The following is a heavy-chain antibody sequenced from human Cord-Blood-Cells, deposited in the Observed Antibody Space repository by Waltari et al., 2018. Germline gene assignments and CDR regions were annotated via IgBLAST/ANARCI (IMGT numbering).Heavy chain of an antibody. CDR3: AVTYYDYVWGSYRYDY. Sequence: QVQLVQSGAEVKKPGASVKVSCKASGYTFTGYYMHWVRQAPGQGLEWMGWINPNSGGTNYAQKLQGRVTMTRDTSISTAYMELSRLRSDDTAVYYCAVTYYDYVWGSYRYDYWGQGTLVTVSS. J-gene: IGHJ4*02. CDR2: INPNSGGT. V-gene: IGHV1-2*02. CDR1: GYTFTGYY. D-gene: IGHD3-16*02.